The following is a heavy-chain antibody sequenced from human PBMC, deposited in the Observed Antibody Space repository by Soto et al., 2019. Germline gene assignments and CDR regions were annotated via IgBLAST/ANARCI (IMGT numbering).Heavy chain of an antibody. D-gene: IGHD3-10*01. CDR2: IYYTVNT. CDR3: ARERGGFDS. Sequence: QVQLQESGPELVKPSQTLSLTCTVYGGSISSNVYYWTWIRKHPGKGLEWIAYIYYTVNTYYNPSLQNRLSISVATSKNQFSLKLSSVTAAATGVYYCARERGGFDSWRQGTLVTVSS. J-gene: IGHJ4*02. V-gene: IGHV4-31*03. CDR1: GGSISSNVYY.